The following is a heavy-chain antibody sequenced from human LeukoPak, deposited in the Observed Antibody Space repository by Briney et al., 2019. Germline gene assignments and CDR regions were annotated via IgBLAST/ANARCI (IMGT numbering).Heavy chain of an antibody. D-gene: IGHD3-10*01. CDR3: ARDQDYYGSGSHGPDH. CDR2: IYHSGST. J-gene: IGHJ5*02. Sequence: SEALSLTCTVSGGSISSNNYYWGWIRQPPGKGLEWIGSIYHSGSTFYNPSLKSRVTISVDPSKNQFSLKLRSVIVADTAVYYCARDQDYYGSGSHGPDHWGQGILVTVSS. V-gene: IGHV4-39*07. CDR1: GGSISSNNYY.